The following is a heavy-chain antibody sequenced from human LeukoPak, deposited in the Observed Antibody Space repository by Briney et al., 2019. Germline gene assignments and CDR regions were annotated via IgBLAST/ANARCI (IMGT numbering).Heavy chain of an antibody. CDR1: GGSISSSSYY. V-gene: IGHV4-39*01. Sequence: PSETLPLTCTVSGGSISSSSYYWGWLRQPPGKGLEWIGSIYYSGSTYYNPSLKSRFTISVDTSKNQFSLKLSSVTAADTAVYYCARTPEGVYAITFDYWGQGTLVTVSS. CDR3: ARTPEGVYAITFDY. D-gene: IGHD2-8*01. CDR2: IYYSGST. J-gene: IGHJ4*02.